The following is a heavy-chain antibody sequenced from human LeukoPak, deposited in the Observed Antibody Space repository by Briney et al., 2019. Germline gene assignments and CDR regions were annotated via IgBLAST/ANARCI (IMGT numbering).Heavy chain of an antibody. CDR3: ARHDYGNYSVFDY. V-gene: IGHV4-4*07. CDR1: GGSISSYH. Sequence: SETLSLTCTVSGGSISSYHWSWIRQPAGKGLEWIGRIHSSGSTTYNPSLKSRGTMSLDTSKNQFSLKLSSVTAADTAAYYFARHDYGNYSVFDYWPRGILVSVSA. J-gene: IGHJ4*02. D-gene: IGHD4-11*01. CDR2: IHSSGST.